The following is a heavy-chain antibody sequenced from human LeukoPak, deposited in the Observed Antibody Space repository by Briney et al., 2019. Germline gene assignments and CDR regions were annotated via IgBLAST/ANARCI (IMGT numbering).Heavy chain of an antibody. J-gene: IGHJ4*02. CDR1: GFTFSSYA. CDR2: ISSSSSTI. Sequence: GGSLRLSCAASGFTFSSYAMSWVRQAPGKGLEWVSYISSSSSTIYYADSVKGRFTISRDNAKNSLYLQMNSLRAEDTAVYYCARDGDSSGYYSFDYWGQGTLVTVSS. V-gene: IGHV3-48*01. D-gene: IGHD3-22*01. CDR3: ARDGDSSGYYSFDY.